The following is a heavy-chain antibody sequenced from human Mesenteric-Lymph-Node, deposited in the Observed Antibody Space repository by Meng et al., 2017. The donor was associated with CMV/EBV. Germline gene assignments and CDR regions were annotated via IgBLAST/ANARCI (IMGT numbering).Heavy chain of an antibody. CDR2: IWYDGSNK. D-gene: IGHD1-26*01. Sequence: SGCIFSNDGMHWVRQAPGKGLEWVAVIWYDGSNKYYADSVKGRFTISRDNSKNTLYLQMNSLRAEDTAVYYCAKDVTLSGSSYFDYWGQGTLVTVSS. CDR1: GCIFSNDG. V-gene: IGHV3-33*06. J-gene: IGHJ4*02. CDR3: AKDVTLSGSSYFDY.